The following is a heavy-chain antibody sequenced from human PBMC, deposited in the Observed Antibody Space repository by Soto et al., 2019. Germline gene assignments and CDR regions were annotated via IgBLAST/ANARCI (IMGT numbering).Heavy chain of an antibody. Sequence: QVQLVESGGDLDQPGGSQRLSCAASGFTFSDYYMSWIRQAPGKGLEWVSYISNSGSTNYYADSVKGRFTISRDNSKNSLYLQMNSLRAEDTAVYYCARDYSTVTYWGQGTLVTVSS. CDR3: ARDYSTVTY. D-gene: IGHD4-17*01. CDR2: ISNSGSTN. J-gene: IGHJ4*02. CDR1: GFTFSDYY. V-gene: IGHV3-11*01.